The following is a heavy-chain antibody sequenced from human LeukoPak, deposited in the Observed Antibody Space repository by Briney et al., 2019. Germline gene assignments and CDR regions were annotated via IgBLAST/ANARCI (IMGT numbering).Heavy chain of an antibody. D-gene: IGHD1-14*01. J-gene: IGHJ4*02. CDR3: AISPEFDN. CDR2: INSDGSNT. V-gene: IGHV3-74*01. Sequence: PGGSLRLSCAASGFTFSSYWMHWVRQAPGEGLVWVPRINSDGSNTNYADSVKGRFTISRDNAKNTLYLQMNSLRAEDTAVYYCAISPEFDNWGQGTLVTVSS. CDR1: GFTFSSYW.